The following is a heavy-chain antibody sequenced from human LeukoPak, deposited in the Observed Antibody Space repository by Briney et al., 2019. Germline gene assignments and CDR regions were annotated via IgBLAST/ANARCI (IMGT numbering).Heavy chain of an antibody. V-gene: IGHV4-4*07. D-gene: IGHD3-22*01. Sequence: SETLSLTCTVSGGSISSYYWSWIRQPAGKGLEWIGRIYTSGSTNYNPSLKSRVTMSVDTSKNQFSLKLSSVPAADTAVYYCAREDSSGYYEPFDYWGQGTLVTVSS. CDR3: AREDSSGYYEPFDY. CDR2: IYTSGST. CDR1: GGSISSYY. J-gene: IGHJ4*02.